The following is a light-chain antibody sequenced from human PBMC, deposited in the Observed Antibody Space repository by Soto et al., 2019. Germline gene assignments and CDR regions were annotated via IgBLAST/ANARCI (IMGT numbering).Light chain of an antibody. Sequence: DIQMTQSPSSVSASIGDRVTITCRASQDISIWLAWYQQKPGTAPKLLIYAASKLQSGVPSRFCGSRSGTEYTLTISSLQPEDFATYYCQQANSFPRPFGQGTELEIK. CDR1: QDISIW. J-gene: IGKJ2*01. CDR2: AAS. CDR3: QQANSFPRP. V-gene: IGKV1D-12*01.